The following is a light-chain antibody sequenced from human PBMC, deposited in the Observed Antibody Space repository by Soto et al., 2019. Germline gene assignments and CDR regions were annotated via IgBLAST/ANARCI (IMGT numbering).Light chain of an antibody. CDR1: QSISKY. CDR2: AAS. V-gene: IGKV1-39*01. J-gene: IGKJ3*01. CDR3: QQSYSTPLFT. Sequence: DIQMTQSPSSLSASVGDRVTITCRASQSISKYLNWYQQKPGKAPKLLIYAASSLQSGVPSRFSGSGSGTDFTLTISSLQPEAFATYYCQQSYSTPLFTFGPGTKVDI.